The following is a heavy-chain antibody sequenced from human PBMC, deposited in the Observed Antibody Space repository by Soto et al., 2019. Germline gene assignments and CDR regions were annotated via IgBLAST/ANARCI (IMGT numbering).Heavy chain of an antibody. CDR1: GGSISSYY. D-gene: IGHD6-19*01. V-gene: IGHV4-59*01. J-gene: IGHJ4*02. Sequence: SETLSLTCTVSGGSISSYYWSWIRQPPGKGLEWIGYIYYSGSTNYNPSLKSRVTISVDTSKNQFSLKLSSVTAADTAVYYCARLSPGIAVAGTVEFDYWGQGTLVTVSS. CDR3: ARLSPGIAVAGTVEFDY. CDR2: IYYSGST.